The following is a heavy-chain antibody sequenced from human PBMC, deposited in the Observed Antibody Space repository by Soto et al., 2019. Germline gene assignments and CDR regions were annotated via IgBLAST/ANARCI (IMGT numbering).Heavy chain of an antibody. J-gene: IGHJ3*02. Sequence: PSETLYLTCTVYCYSVSSGIYSWSSVREPPGEGLHWIGSILYRGSTNYHPSLKSRVTISVDTSKHQFSLKLSSVTAADTAVYYCARGGRDYDSSGYYRWRGAFDIWGQGTMVTVS. CDR2: ILYRGST. V-gene: IGHV4-61*01. D-gene: IGHD3-22*01. CDR1: CYSVSSGIYS. CDR3: ARGGRDYDSSGYYRWRGAFDI.